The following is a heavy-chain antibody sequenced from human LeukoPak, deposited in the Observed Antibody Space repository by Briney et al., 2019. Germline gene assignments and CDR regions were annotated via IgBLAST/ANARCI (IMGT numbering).Heavy chain of an antibody. CDR1: GYTFTNYY. D-gene: IGHD1-26*01. Sequence: ASVKLSCKASGYTFTNYYMNCVRHAPGQGLEWLGLITPSGGSTGYAQKFQGRVTMTRDMSTSTDYMELSSLRSEDTAVYYCARDNSVGDYAWWFDPWGQGTLVTVSS. V-gene: IGHV1-46*01. J-gene: IGHJ5*02. CDR2: ITPSGGST. CDR3: ARDNSVGDYAWWFDP.